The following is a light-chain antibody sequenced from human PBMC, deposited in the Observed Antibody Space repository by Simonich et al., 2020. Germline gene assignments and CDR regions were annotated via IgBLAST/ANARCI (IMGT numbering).Light chain of an antibody. CDR3: SSYTSSSVV. Sequence: QSALTQPRSVSGSPGPSVTISCTGTSSDVGGYNYVSWYQQHPGKAPKLMIYDVIKRPSGVSNSFSGSKSGNTASLTISGLQAEDEADYYCSSYTSSSVVFGGGTKLTVL. CDR2: DVI. V-gene: IGLV2-11*01. J-gene: IGLJ2*01. CDR1: SSDVGGYNY.